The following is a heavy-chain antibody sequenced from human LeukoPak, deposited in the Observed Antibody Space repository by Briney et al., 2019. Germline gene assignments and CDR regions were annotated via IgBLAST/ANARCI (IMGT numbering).Heavy chain of an antibody. CDR2: INQGGSDT. Sequence: GGSLRLSCAASRFTLTAYWMSWVRQAPGKGLEWVANINQGGSDTYYVDSVKGRFTISTDNAKNSLYLQMNSLRVEDTAIYYCARDLFSGSYNGEDYWGQGTLVTVSS. V-gene: IGHV3-7*01. CDR1: RFTLTAYW. CDR3: ARDLFSGSYNGEDY. J-gene: IGHJ4*02. D-gene: IGHD3-10*01.